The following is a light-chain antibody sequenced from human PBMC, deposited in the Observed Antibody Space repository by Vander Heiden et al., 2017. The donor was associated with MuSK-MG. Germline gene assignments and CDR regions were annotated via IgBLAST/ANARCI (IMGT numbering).Light chain of an antibody. V-gene: IGKV1D-12*01. J-gene: IGKJ4*01. CDR1: QGISTW. Sequence: DIHITQSPSSVSASVGDRVTITWRASQGISTWLAWYQQKPGKAPKLLIYAASRVQSGVPSRFSGSGSGTDFTLTISSLQPEDFANYYCQQANTLPLTFGGGTKVEIK. CDR3: QQANTLPLT. CDR2: AAS.